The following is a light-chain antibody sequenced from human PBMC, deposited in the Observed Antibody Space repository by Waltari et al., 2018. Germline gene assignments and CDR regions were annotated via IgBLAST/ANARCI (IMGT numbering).Light chain of an antibody. CDR1: SSDVGGSNY. V-gene: IGLV2-11*01. CDR2: DVS. Sequence: QSALTPPRSVSGSPGPSVTIPCTRASSDVGGSNYVSWYQQHPGKAPKLMIYDVSKRPSGVPDRFAGSKSGNTASLTISGLQAEDEADYYCCSYAGSYTLVFGGGTKLTVL. CDR3: CSYAGSYTLV. J-gene: IGLJ2*01.